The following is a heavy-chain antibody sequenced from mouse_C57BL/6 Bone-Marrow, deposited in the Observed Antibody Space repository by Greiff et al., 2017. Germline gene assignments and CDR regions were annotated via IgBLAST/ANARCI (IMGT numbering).Heavy chain of an antibody. CDR3: ARRDKALRRGYYYAMDY. D-gene: IGHD2-4*01. CDR2: IDPSDSYT. CDR1: GYTFTSYW. V-gene: IGHV1-59*01. J-gene: IGHJ4*01. Sequence: VQLQQPGAELVRPGTSVKLSCKASGYTFTSYWMHWVKQRPGQGLEWIGVIDPSDSYTNYNQKFKGKATLTVDTSSSTAYMQLSSLTSEDSAVYYCARRDKALRRGYYYAMDYWGQGTSVTVSS.